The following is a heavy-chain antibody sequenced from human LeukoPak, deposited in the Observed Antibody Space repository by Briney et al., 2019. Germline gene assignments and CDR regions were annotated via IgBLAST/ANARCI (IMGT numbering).Heavy chain of an antibody. CDR2: IYSGGST. CDR3: ARSYDSSGLYDY. V-gene: IGHV3-53*01. D-gene: IGHD3-22*01. Sequence: GGSLRLSCAASGFTVSSNYMSWVRQAPGKGLEWVSVIYSGGSTYYADSVKGRFTISRDNSENTLYLQMNSLRAEDTAVYYCARSYDSSGLYDYWGQGTLVTVSS. CDR1: GFTVSSNY. J-gene: IGHJ4*02.